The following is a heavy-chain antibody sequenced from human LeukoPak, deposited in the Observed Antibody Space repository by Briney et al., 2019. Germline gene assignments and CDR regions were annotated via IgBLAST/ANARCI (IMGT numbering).Heavy chain of an antibody. CDR1: GFTFSSYG. D-gene: IGHD3-10*01. V-gene: IGHV3-30*02. Sequence: GGSLRLSCAASGFTFSSYGMHWVRQAPGKGLEWVAFIRYDGSNKYYADSVKGRFTISRDNSKNTLYLQMNSRRADDTAVYYCARDPQKSYYGSGKYYYYYYMDVWGKGTTVTVSS. CDR3: ARDPQKSYYGSGKYYYYYYMDV. CDR2: IRYDGSNK. J-gene: IGHJ6*03.